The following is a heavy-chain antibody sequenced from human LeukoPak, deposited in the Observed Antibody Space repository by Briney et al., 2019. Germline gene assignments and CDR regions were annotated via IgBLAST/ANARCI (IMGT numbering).Heavy chain of an antibody. Sequence: SETLSLTCAVYGGSFSGYYWSWIRQPPGKGLEWSGEINHSGSTNYNPSLKSRVTIPVDTSKNQFSLKLSSVTAADTAVYYCARGMYSSSWYSFDYWGQGTLVTVSS. D-gene: IGHD6-13*01. CDR1: GGSFSGYY. CDR2: INHSGST. J-gene: IGHJ4*02. V-gene: IGHV4-34*01. CDR3: ARGMYSSSWYSFDY.